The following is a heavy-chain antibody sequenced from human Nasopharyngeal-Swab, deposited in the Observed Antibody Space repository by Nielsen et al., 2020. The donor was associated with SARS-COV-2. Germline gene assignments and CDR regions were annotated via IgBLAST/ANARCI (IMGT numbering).Heavy chain of an antibody. CDR2: ISTSTATI. J-gene: IGHJ3*02. Sequence: GGSLRLSFAASGLAFSNYEMNWVRQAPGTGLEWISYISTSTATIYYADSVKGRFTISRDNAKNSLYLQMNSLRAEDTAVYYCAREVPYSGHDDAFDIWGQGTMVTVSA. CDR1: GLAFSNYE. D-gene: IGHD5-12*01. V-gene: IGHV3-48*03. CDR3: AREVPYSGHDDAFDI.